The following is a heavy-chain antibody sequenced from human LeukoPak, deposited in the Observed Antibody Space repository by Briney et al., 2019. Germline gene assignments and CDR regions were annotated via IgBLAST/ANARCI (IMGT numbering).Heavy chain of an antibody. V-gene: IGHV4-34*01. Sequence: PSETLSLTCAVYGGSFSGYYWSWIRQPPGKGLEWIGEINHSGSTNYNPSLKSRVTISVDTSKNQFSLKLSSVTAADTAVYYCARGLPWSPRRSQYSSSPGRVYYFDYWGQGTLVTVSS. CDR3: ARGLPWSPRRSQYSSSPGRVYYFDY. D-gene: IGHD6-13*01. CDR1: GGSFSGYY. J-gene: IGHJ4*02. CDR2: INHSGST.